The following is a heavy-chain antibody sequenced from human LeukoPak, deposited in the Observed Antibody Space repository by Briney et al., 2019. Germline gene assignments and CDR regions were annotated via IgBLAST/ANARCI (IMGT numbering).Heavy chain of an antibody. J-gene: IGHJ4*02. V-gene: IGHV1-69*13. CDR2: IIPIFGTA. CDR3: ARSVIRPYYYDSSGEFDY. D-gene: IGHD3-22*01. CDR1: GYTFTTYA. Sequence: ASVKVSCKASGYTFTTYAISWVRQAPGQGLEWMGGIIPIFGTANYAQKFQGRVTITADESTSTAYMELSSLRSEDTAVYYCARSVIRPYYYDSSGEFDYWGQGTLVTVSS.